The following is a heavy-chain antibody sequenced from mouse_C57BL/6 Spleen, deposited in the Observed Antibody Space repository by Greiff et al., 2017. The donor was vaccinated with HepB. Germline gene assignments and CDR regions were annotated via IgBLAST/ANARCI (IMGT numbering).Heavy chain of an antibody. CDR2: IYPRSGNT. CDR3: DYYGSSYDFDY. J-gene: IGHJ2*01. Sequence: VQLQESGAELARPGASVKLSCKASGSTFTSYGISWVKQRTGPGLEWIGEIYPRSGNTYYNEKFKGKATLTADKSSSTAYMELRSLTSEDSAVYFCDYYGSSYDFDYWGQGTTLTVSS. V-gene: IGHV1-81*01. CDR1: GSTFTSYG. D-gene: IGHD1-1*01.